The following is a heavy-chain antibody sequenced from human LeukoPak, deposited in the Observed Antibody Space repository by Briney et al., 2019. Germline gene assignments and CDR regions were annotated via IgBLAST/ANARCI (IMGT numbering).Heavy chain of an antibody. Sequence: GGSLRLSCAVSGFSFSSYGMHWVRQAPGQGLEWVAVIWYDGSNENYADSGKRRFTISRDNSKNTLYLQMNSLRAEDTAVYFCARESNSGYSIDSGGQGTLVTVSS. D-gene: IGHD3-22*01. CDR1: GFSFSSYG. V-gene: IGHV3-33*01. CDR2: IWYDGSNE. CDR3: ARESNSGYSIDS. J-gene: IGHJ4*02.